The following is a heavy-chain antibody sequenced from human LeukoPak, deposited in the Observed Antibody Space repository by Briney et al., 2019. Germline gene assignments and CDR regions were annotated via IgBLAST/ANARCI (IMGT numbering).Heavy chain of an antibody. V-gene: IGHV4-4*07. Sequence: PSETLSLTCTVSGGSISSYYWSWIRPPARKGLEWIGRIYTSGSTNYHPSLKSRVTISVDTAKNQFSLKLSSVPAADTAVYYCARDLPTTVTTGWFDPWGQGTLVTVSS. J-gene: IGHJ5*02. CDR2: IYTSGST. CDR1: GGSISSYY. D-gene: IGHD4-11*01. CDR3: ARDLPTTVTTGWFDP.